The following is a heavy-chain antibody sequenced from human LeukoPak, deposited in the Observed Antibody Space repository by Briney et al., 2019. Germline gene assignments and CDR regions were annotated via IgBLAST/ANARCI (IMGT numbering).Heavy chain of an antibody. CDR2: MNHSGST. J-gene: IGHJ6*03. Sequence: SETLSLTCAVYGGSFSGYYWSWIRQPPGKGLEWIWEMNHSGSTNYNPSLKSRVTISVDTSKNQFSLRLSSVTAADTALYYCARLTKNDSGTYRFGKKKRGYMDVWGKGTTVTISS. V-gene: IGHV4-34*01. D-gene: IGHD3-10*01. CDR1: GGSFSGYY. CDR3: ARLTKNDSGTYRFGKKKRGYMDV.